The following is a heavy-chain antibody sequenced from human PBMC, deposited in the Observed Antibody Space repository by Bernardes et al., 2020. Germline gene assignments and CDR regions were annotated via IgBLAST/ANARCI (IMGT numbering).Heavy chain of an antibody. Sequence: SLRLSCAASGFTFNNYAMHWVRQAPGKGLEWVAVISYDGGNKYYADSVKGRFTISRDNSKNTLYLQMNSLRTEDTAVYYCAREDDTSYYYSYYYMDVWGKGTTVTVSS. J-gene: IGHJ6*03. D-gene: IGHD3-9*01. CDR1: GFTFNNYA. CDR3: AREDDTSYYYSYYYMDV. CDR2: ISYDGGNK. V-gene: IGHV3-30*01.